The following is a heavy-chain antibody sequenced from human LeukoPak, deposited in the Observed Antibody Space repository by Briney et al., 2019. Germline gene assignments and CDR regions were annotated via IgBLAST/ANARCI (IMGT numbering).Heavy chain of an antibody. Sequence: PGGSLRLSYAASGFIFSTYSMNWVRQAPGKGLEWVSYISSSSSTIFYADSVTGRFTISRDNAKSSLYLQMSSLRAEDTAVYYCAREGLYSTSWPFDYWGQGTLVTVSS. CDR2: ISSSSSTI. CDR1: GFIFSTYS. D-gene: IGHD6-13*01. V-gene: IGHV3-48*01. J-gene: IGHJ4*02. CDR3: AREGLYSTSWPFDY.